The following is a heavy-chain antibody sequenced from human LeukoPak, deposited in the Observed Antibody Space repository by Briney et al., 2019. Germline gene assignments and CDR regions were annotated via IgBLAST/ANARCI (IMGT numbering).Heavy chain of an antibody. CDR1: GGSISSGGYY. V-gene: IGHV4-31*03. CDR3: ARAGDTVSKWANYYYYYMDV. Sequence: SETLSLTCTVSGGSISSGGYYWSWIRQHPGKGLEWIGYIYYSGSTYYNPSLKSRVTISVDTSKNQFSLKLSSVTAADTAVYYCARAGDTVSKWANYYYYYMDVWGKGTTVTVSS. CDR2: IYYSGST. J-gene: IGHJ6*03. D-gene: IGHD4-11*01.